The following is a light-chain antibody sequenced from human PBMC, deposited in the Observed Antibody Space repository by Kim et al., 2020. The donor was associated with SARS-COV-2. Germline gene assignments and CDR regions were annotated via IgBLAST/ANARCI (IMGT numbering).Light chain of an antibody. V-gene: IGKV3-20*01. J-gene: IGKJ2*01. CDR1: QTVSSNY. CDR3: QHFGDSPGYT. Sequence: PSPGTLSSSPGERVTLSCRATQTVSSNYLAWYQQKPGQAPRLLISGASSRATGVPDRFSGSGSGTDFTLTISRLEPEDFAVYFCQHFGDSPGYTFGQGTKLEI. CDR2: GAS.